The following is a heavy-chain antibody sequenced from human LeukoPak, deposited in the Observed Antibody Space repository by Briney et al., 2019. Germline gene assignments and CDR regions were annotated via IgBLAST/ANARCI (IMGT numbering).Heavy chain of an antibody. CDR1: GFTFSSYS. D-gene: IGHD3-10*02. Sequence: GGSLRLSCAASGFTFSSYSMNWIRQAPGKGLEWLSFINSAGDNIYYADSVKGRFTISRDNAKKTLYLEMNSLRMEDTAIYYCATSRVLDYWGQGTLVTVSS. CDR2: INSAGDNI. V-gene: IGHV3-48*04. J-gene: IGHJ4*02. CDR3: ATSRVLDY.